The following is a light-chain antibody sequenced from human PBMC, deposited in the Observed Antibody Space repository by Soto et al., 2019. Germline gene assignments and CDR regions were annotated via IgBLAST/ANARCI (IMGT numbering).Light chain of an antibody. V-gene: IGKV1-39*01. CDR3: QESYTGPAVS. J-gene: IGKJ4*01. CDR1: QNIDNY. CDR2: ATS. Sequence: IQMTQLPTSLSATLADTVTITYRTSQNIDNYLNWYQHKPGKAPKLLIYATSTLQSGVPSRFSGSGSGTEFTLTISSLQPEDFATYFCQESYTGPAVSFGGGTKVDIK.